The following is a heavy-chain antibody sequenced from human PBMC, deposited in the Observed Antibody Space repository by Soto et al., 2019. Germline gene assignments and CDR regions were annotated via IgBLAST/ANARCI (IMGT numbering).Heavy chain of an antibody. CDR1: GYTSTGYY. J-gene: IGHJ5*02. Sequence: QVQLVQSGAEVKKPGASVKVSCKASGYTSTGYYMHWVRQAPGQGLEWMGWINPNSGGTNYAQKFQGRVTMTRDTSISTAYMELSRLRSDDTAVYYCARDPLYYYGSGSYSNWFDPWGKGTLVTVSS. CDR3: ARDPLYYYGSGSYSNWFDP. D-gene: IGHD3-10*01. V-gene: IGHV1-2*02. CDR2: INPNSGGT.